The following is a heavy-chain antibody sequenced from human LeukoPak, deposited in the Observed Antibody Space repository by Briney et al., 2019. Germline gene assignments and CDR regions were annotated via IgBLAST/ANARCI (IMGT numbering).Heavy chain of an antibody. Sequence: SQTLSLTCTVSGGSISSGGYYWSWIRQHPGKGLEWIGCIYYSGSTYYNPSLKSRVTISVDTSKNQFSLKLSSVTAADTAVYYCARLGGYCSSTSCYTGWFDPWGQGTLVTVSS. J-gene: IGHJ5*02. CDR2: IYYSGST. CDR1: GGSISSGGYY. CDR3: ARLGGYCSSTSCYTGWFDP. V-gene: IGHV4-31*03. D-gene: IGHD2-2*02.